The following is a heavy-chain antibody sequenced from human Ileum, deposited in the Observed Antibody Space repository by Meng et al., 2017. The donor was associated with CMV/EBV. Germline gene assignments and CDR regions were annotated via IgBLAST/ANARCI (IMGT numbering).Heavy chain of an antibody. Sequence: ETLSLTCAASGFTFSSYAMSWVRQAPGQGLEWLSAVSGSGGNTYYADSVKGRFTISRDNSKNALYLQLNSLRAEDTAVFYCAKGRALTGAYFFDYWGQGTLVTVSS. J-gene: IGHJ4*02. CDR1: GFTFSSYA. D-gene: IGHD3-9*01. V-gene: IGHV3-23*01. CDR2: VSGSGGNT. CDR3: AKGRALTGAYFFDY.